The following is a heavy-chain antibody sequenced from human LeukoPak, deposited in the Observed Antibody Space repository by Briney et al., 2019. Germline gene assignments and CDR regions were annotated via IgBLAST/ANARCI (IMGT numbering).Heavy chain of an antibody. D-gene: IGHD6-13*01. Sequence: GGSLRLSCAASGFTFSNYDIHWVRQATGKGLEWVSGIGTAGEIYYPGSVKGRFTISRENAKNSLYLQMNSLRAGDTAVYYCARAAYSGTWSSRYFVFGGRGPWATVS. V-gene: IGHV3-13*01. CDR1: GFTFSNYD. J-gene: IGHJ2*01. CDR2: IGTAGEI. CDR3: ARAAYSGTWSSRYFVF.